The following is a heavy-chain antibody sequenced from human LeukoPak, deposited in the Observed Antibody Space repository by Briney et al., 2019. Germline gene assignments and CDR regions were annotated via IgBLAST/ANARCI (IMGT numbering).Heavy chain of an antibody. CDR1: GFTFSSYS. CDR3: ASLDTAKQPLANH. CDR2: ISSSSSYI. J-gene: IGHJ5*02. Sequence: GGSLRLSCAASGFTFSSYSMNWVRQAPRKGLEWVSSISSSSSYIYYADSVKGRFTISKNSAKNSLYLQMNTLRVEDTAMYYCASLDTAKQPLANHWGQGTLVTVSS. D-gene: IGHD5-18*01. V-gene: IGHV3-21*04.